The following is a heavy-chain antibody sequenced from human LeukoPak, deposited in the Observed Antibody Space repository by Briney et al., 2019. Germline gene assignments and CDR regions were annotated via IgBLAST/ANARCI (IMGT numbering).Heavy chain of an antibody. J-gene: IGHJ4*02. Sequence: GGSLRLSCAASGFTFSSYAMHWVRQAPGKGLEWVAVISYDGSNKYYADSVKGRFTISRDNSKNTLYLQMNSLRAEDTAVYYCARDRPFDILTGYSYYFDYWGQGTLVTDS. CDR3: ARDRPFDILTGYSYYFDY. D-gene: IGHD3-9*01. V-gene: IGHV3-30*04. CDR2: ISYDGSNK. CDR1: GFTFSSYA.